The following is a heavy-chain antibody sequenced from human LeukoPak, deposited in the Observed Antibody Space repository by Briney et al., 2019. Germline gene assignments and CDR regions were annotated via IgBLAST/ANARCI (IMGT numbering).Heavy chain of an antibody. CDR2: INHSGST. CDR1: GGSFSGYY. V-gene: IGHV4-34*01. CDR3: GREAGDFSPMVRGVINY. D-gene: IGHD3-10*01. J-gene: IGHJ4*02. Sequence: SETLSLTCAVYGGSFSGYYWSWIRQPPGKGLEWIGEINHSGSTNYNPSLKSRVTISADTSKNQFSLKLSSVTTVDTAVYYCGREAGDFSPMVRGVINYWGQGTLVTVSS.